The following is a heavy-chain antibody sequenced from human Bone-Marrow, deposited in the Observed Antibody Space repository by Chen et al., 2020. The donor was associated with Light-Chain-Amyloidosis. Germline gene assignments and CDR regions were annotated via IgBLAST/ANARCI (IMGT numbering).Heavy chain of an antibody. Sequence: QVQLQQWGAGLLKPSETLSLTCAVYGGSFSGYYWSWIRQPPGKGLEWIGEINHSGSTNLNPSLKSRVTISVDTSKNQFSLKLSSVTAADTAVYYCARGDFRQDYFDYWGQGTLVTVSS. CDR3: ARGDFRQDYFDY. CDR2: INHSGST. J-gene: IGHJ4*02. V-gene: IGHV4-34*01. CDR1: GGSFSGYY.